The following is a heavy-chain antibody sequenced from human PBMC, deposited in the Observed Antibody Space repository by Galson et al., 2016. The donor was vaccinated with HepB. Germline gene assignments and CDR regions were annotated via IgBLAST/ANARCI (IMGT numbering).Heavy chain of an antibody. CDR1: GGYISSADYY. CDR2: IYYSGST. V-gene: IGHV4-31*03. Sequence: TLSLTCTVSGGYISSADYYWSWIRQHAGKGLEWIGYIYYSGSTYYNPSLKSRVTMSIDTSKNQFSLKMTSVTAADTAVYYCARGYSYGGGTYWGRGTLVTVSS. D-gene: IGHD5-18*01. J-gene: IGHJ1*01. CDR3: ARGYSYGGGTY.